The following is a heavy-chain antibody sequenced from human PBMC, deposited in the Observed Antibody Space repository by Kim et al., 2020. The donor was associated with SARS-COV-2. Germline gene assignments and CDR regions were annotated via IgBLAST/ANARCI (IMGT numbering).Heavy chain of an antibody. CDR1: GGSISSYY. Sequence: SETLSLTCTVSGGSISSYYWSWIRQPAGKGLEWIGRIYTSGSTNYNPSLKSRVTMSVDTSKNQFSLKLSSVTAADTAVYYCARAGYCSSTSCPTGAFDIWGQGTMVTVSS. J-gene: IGHJ3*02. CDR3: ARAGYCSSTSCPTGAFDI. D-gene: IGHD2-2*01. V-gene: IGHV4-4*07. CDR2: IYTSGST.